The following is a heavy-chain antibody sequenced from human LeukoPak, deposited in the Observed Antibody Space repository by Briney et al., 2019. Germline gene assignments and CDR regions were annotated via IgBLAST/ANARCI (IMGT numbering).Heavy chain of an antibody. Sequence: SQTLSLTCTVSGGSISSGSYYWSWIRQPAGKGLEWIGRIYTSGSTNYNPSLKSRVTISVDTSKNQFSLKLSSVTAADTAVYYCARGDYYDSSGYGAFDIWGQGTMVTVSS. CDR2: IYTSGST. CDR1: GGSISSGSYY. D-gene: IGHD3-22*01. V-gene: IGHV4-61*02. J-gene: IGHJ3*02. CDR3: ARGDYYDSSGYGAFDI.